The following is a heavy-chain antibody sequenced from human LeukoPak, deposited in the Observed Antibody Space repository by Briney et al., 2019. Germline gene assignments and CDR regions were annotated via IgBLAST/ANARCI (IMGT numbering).Heavy chain of an antibody. CDR1: GFTVNKNY. CDR2: IYGGGST. J-gene: IGHJ6*03. D-gene: IGHD1-14*01. V-gene: IGHV3-66*01. Sequence: GGSLRLSCAASGFTVNKNYMTWVRQAPGKGLEWVSVIYGGGSTYYADSVKGRFSISRDNSKNTLYLQMNSLRAEDTAVYYCARDRGNQRGYYYYYMDVWGKGTTVTVSS. CDR3: ARDRGNQRGYYYYYMDV.